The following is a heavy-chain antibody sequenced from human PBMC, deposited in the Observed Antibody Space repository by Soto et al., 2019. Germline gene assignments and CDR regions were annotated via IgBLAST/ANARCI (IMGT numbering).Heavy chain of an antibody. CDR3: AREVLVWFGEFLEDYYYHGMDV. CDR1: GFTLSSYW. D-gene: IGHD3-10*01. J-gene: IGHJ6*02. Sequence: EVQVVESGGGLVQLGGSLRLSCAASGFTLSSYWMTWVRQAPGKGLEWVANIKEDGSETYYVDSVKGRFTISRDNAKNSLYLQLNSLRAEDTAVYYCAREVLVWFGEFLEDYYYHGMDVWGQGTTVTVSS. V-gene: IGHV3-7*05. CDR2: IKEDGSET.